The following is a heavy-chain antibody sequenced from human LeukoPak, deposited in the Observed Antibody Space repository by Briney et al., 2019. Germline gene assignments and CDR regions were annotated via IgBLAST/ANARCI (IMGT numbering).Heavy chain of an antibody. V-gene: IGHV3-74*01. D-gene: IGHD3-10*01. J-gene: IGHJ4*02. CDR3: ARPRYYGSGSYAGYYFDY. Sequence: GGSLRLSCAASGFTFSSYWMHWVRQAPGKGLVWVSRINSDGSSTSYADSVKGRFTISRDNAKNTLYLQMNSLRAEDTAVYYCARPRYYGSGSYAGYYFDYWGQGTLVTVSS. CDR2: INSDGSST. CDR1: GFTFSSYW.